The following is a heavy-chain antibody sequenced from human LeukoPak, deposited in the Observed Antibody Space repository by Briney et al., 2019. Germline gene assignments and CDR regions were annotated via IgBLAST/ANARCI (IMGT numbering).Heavy chain of an antibody. CDR1: GYTFTSYY. D-gene: IGHD6-13*01. J-gene: IGHJ6*02. CDR3: ARGGGIAAAGVPMYYYYYGMDV. V-gene: IGHV1-46*01. CDR2: INPSGGST. Sequence: GASVKVSCKASGYTFTSYYMHWVRQAPGQGLEWMGIINPSGGSTSYAQKFQGRVTMTRDTSTSTVYMELSSLRSEDTAVYYCARGGGIAAAGVPMYYYYYGMDVWGQGTTVTVSS.